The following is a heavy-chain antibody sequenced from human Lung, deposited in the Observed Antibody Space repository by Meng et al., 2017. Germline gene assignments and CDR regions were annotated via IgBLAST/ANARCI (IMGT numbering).Heavy chain of an antibody. J-gene: IGHJ4*02. Sequence: QVQLEESGGGVVQAGRSLRLSCAASGFTFRSYGMHWVRQAPGKGLEWVAVIWYDGSNQLYAESVKGRFTISRDQGKNAVYLQMNSLRDEDTAVYFCARDEWYSGYCNRISCSTLDYWCRGTLVTVSS. CDR3: ARDEWYSGYCNRISCSTLDY. CDR1: GFTFRSYG. CDR2: IWYDGSNQ. V-gene: IGHV3-33*01. D-gene: IGHD2-2*01.